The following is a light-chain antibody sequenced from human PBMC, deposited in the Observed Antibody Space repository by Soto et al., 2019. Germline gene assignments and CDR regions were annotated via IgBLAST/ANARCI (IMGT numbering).Light chain of an antibody. J-gene: IGKJ5*01. CDR3: QQACSFPIT. CDR2: GAS. V-gene: IGKV1D-12*01. CDR1: EDIAGY. Sequence: DIQVTQSPSSVSASVGDRVTITSRASEDIAGYWARYQHKRGRTPEILIHGASRLQSSVQARLSHSRSRPDFTLSINSLQAEEFVSYYCQQACSFPITFAKGTRLDI.